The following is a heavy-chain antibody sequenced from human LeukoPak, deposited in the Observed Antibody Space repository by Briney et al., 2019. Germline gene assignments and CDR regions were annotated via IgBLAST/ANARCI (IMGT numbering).Heavy chain of an antibody. D-gene: IGHD3-10*01. CDR1: GFTFSSYG. CDR2: ISSSGSTI. Sequence: GGSLRLSCAASGFTFSSYGMNWVRQAPGKGLEWVSYISSSGSTIYYADSVKGRFTISRDNAKSSLYLQMNSLRAEDTAVYYCARGRVLRIDYWGQGTLVTVSS. CDR3: ARGRVLRIDY. V-gene: IGHV3-48*03. J-gene: IGHJ4*02.